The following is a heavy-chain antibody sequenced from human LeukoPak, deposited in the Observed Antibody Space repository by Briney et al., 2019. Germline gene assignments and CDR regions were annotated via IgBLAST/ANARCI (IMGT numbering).Heavy chain of an antibody. J-gene: IGHJ6*03. V-gene: IGHV4-39*01. CDR2: IYYRGST. D-gene: IGHD3-3*01. CDR3: ARLGYDFWSGYYTGAPYYYYYYMDV. CDR1: GGSISSSSYY. Sequence: SETLSLTCTVSGGSISSSSYYWGWIRQPPGEGLAWNGSIYYRGSTYYNPSLKSRVTICVDTSKNQFSLKLSSVTAADTAVYYCARLGYDFWSGYYTGAPYYYYYYMDVWGKGTTVTVSS.